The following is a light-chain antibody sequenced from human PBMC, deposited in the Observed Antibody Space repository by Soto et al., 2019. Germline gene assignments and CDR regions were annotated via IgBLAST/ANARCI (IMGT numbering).Light chain of an antibody. CDR2: LNSDGSH. Sequence: QPVLTQSPSASASLGASVKLTCTLSSGYSNYAIAWHQQQPEKGPRFLMKLNSDGSHSKGDGIPDRFSGSSSGAERYLTISTLQSEDEADYYCQTWVTGIHIFGGGTKVTVL. V-gene: IGLV4-69*01. J-gene: IGLJ2*01. CDR3: QTWVTGIHI. CDR1: SGYSNYA.